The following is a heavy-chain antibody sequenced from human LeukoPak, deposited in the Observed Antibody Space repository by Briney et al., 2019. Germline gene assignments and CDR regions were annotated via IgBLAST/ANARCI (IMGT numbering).Heavy chain of an antibody. CDR1: GGSFSGYY. Sequence: SETLSLTCAVYGGSFSGYYWSWIRQPPGKGLEWIGEINHSGSTNYNPSLKSRVTISVDTSKNQFSLKLSSVTAADTAVYYCASAVTSAGDLDYWGQGTLVTVPS. J-gene: IGHJ4*02. CDR2: INHSGST. CDR3: ASAVTSAGDLDY. D-gene: IGHD4-11*01. V-gene: IGHV4-34*01.